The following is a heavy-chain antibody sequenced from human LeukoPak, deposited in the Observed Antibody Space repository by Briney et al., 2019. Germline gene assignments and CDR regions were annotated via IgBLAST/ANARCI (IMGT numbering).Heavy chain of an antibody. V-gene: IGHV3-23*01. Sequence: GAPLPPFCAVSVSSISSAYRCGPRHPAGGGRWWTGYNSSGGSTNYAASVNGRFTISRDNSKNTLYVQMNNLRAEDTAVYYCAKVSSVTVPGRIGRQKGYLDYWGQGTLVTASS. D-gene: IGHD6-19*01. CDR1: VSSISSA. CDR3: AKVSSVTVPGRIGRQKGYLDY. J-gene: IGHJ4*02. CDR2: YNSSGGST.